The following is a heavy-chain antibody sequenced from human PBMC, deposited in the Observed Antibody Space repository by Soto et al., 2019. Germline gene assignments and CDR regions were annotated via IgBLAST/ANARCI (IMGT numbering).Heavy chain of an antibody. D-gene: IGHD1-26*01. CDR1: GFTFSNYG. CDR2: ISDDGDKR. CDR3: AKARVRIVGANSFDY. J-gene: IGHJ4*02. Sequence: GGSLRLSCVGSGFTFSNYGMHWVRQPPGKGLEWVALISDDGDKRYYADSVRGRLIISRDNSKDTLYLQMNSLGPDDTAVYFCAKARVRIVGANSFDYWGQGNPVTVSS. V-gene: IGHV3-30*18.